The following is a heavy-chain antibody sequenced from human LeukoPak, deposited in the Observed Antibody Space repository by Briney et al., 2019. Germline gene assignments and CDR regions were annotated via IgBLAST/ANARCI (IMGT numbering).Heavy chain of an antibody. J-gene: IGHJ4*02. CDR3: AKHSLKTEYSGGRIWDC. CDR2: IWYDGSKE. V-gene: IGHV3-33*06. D-gene: IGHD6-19*01. Sequence: PGGSLRLSCAASGFTFSSYGMHWVRQAPGKGLEWVAVIWYDGSKEYLADSVKGRFTISRDNSKNTLNLQMVSLRAEDTAVYYCAKHSLKTEYSGGRIWDCWGQGTLVTVSS. CDR1: GFTFSSYG.